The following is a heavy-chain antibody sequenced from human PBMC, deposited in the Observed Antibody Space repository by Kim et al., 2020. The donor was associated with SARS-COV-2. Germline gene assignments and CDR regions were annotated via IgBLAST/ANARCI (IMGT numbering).Heavy chain of an antibody. D-gene: IGHD2-2*01. V-gene: IGHV1-69*02. CDR1: GGTFSNYT. J-gene: IGHJ6*02. CDR3: ASSVVVVPATIRDYYYYYGIDV. Sequence: SVKVSCKASGGTFSNYTISWVRQAPGQGLEWMGRIIPILHIAKYAQKFQGRVTITADKSTSTAYMELSSLRSEDTAVYYCASSVVVVPATIRDYYYYYGIDVWGQGTTVTVSS. CDR2: IIPILHIA.